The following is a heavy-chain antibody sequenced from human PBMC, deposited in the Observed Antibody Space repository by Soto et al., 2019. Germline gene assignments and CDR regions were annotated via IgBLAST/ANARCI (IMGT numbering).Heavy chain of an antibody. V-gene: IGHV3-49*03. CDR3: TRVLLVAGYFYYGMDV. Sequence: GGSMKISCKTSGYPFGDDAMSWFRKNTGKGPEWVGFIRGKAYGGTTEYAASVKGRFTISRDDSKSIAYLQMNSLKTEDTAVYYCTRVLLVAGYFYYGMDVWGQGTTVTVSS. D-gene: IGHD6-19*01. J-gene: IGHJ6*02. CDR2: IRGKAYGGTT. CDR1: GYPFGDDA.